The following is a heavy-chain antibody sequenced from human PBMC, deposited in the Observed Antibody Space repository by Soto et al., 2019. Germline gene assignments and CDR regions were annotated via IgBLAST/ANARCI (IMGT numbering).Heavy chain of an antibody. CDR2: IYYSGST. V-gene: IGHV4-39*01. J-gene: IGHJ4*02. Sequence: PSETLSLTCTVSGGSISSSSYYWGWIRQPPGKGLEWIGSIYYSGSTYYNPSLKSRVTISVDTSKNQFSLKLSSVTAADTAVYYCARTHKSKAFDYWGQGTLVTAPQ. CDR3: ARTHKSKAFDY. CDR1: GGSISSSSYY. D-gene: IGHD4-4*01.